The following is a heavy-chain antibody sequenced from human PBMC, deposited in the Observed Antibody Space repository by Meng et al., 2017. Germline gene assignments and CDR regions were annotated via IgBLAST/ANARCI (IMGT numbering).Heavy chain of an antibody. CDR3: AREGRVDFDY. V-gene: IGHV7-4-1*01. CDR1: GYAFNRYG. CDR2: IKTNTEPP. J-gene: IGHJ4*02. D-gene: IGHD1-26*01. Sequence: VQPVQSWSKLTQPGALVKVSCNASGYAFNRYGMNWVRQGAGQGIEWMGWIKTNTEPPTDDEGFTGRFVLSLDNSVSKAYLQIRGLKAEDTGVYYCAREGRVDFDYWGQGTLVTVSS.